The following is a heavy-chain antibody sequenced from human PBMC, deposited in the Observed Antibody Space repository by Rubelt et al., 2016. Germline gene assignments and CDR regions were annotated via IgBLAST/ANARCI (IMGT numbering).Heavy chain of an antibody. D-gene: IGHD3-22*01. CDR3: AGDRFLDDVSVGDVFDI. Sequence: QVQLVQSGAEVKKPGSSVKVSCKASGGTFSSYAISWVRQAPGQGLEWMGRIIPILGIANYAQKFQGRVTITADKSTSTAYMELSSLRSEDTAVYDVAGDRFLDDVSVGDVFDIWGQGTMVTVSS. CDR2: IIPILGIA. J-gene: IGHJ3*02. CDR1: GGTFSSYA. V-gene: IGHV1-69*04.